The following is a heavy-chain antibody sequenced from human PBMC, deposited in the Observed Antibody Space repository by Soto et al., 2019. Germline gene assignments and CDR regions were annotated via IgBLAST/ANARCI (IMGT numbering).Heavy chain of an antibody. CDR3: ARETVGTIDR. CDR2: IYNSGST. Sequence: QVQLQESGPGLVKPSQTLSLTCTVSGGSISSVGYYWSWIRQHPGKGLEWIGYIYNSGSTHYNPSLKSRITMSVDTSNNQFSLKLSSVTVADTAVYFCARETVGTIDRWGQGTLVTVSS. V-gene: IGHV4-31*03. D-gene: IGHD5-12*01. CDR1: GGSISSVGYY. J-gene: IGHJ5*02.